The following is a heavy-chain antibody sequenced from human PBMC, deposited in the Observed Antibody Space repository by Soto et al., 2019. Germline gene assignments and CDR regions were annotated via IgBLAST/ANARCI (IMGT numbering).Heavy chain of an antibody. Sequence: GGSLRFSCVASGFTVSSNYMSWVRQAPGKGLEWVSVIYSGGSTYYADSVKGRFTISRDNSKNTLYLQMNSLRAEDTAVYYCARDAPNWDAFDIWGQGTMVTVSS. J-gene: IGHJ3*02. V-gene: IGHV3-53*01. CDR1: GFTVSSNY. CDR3: ARDAPNWDAFDI. D-gene: IGHD7-27*01. CDR2: IYSGGST.